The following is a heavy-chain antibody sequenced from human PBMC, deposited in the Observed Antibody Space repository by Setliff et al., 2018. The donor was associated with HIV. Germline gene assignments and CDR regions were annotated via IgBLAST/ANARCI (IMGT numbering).Heavy chain of an antibody. CDR1: GYTFIDYF. J-gene: IGHJ4*02. V-gene: IGHV1-24*01. CDR3: ATQRAGYFDY. D-gene: IGHD6-19*01. Sequence: GASVKVSCKASGYTFIDYFVHWIKKAPGKGLEWMGGFDPEDGETIYAQKFQGRVTMTEDTSTDTAYMDLSSLRSEDTAVYYCATQRAGYFDYWGQGTLVTVSS. CDR2: FDPEDGET.